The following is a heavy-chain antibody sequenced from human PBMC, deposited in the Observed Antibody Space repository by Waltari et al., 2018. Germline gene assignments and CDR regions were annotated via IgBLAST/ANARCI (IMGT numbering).Heavy chain of an antibody. CDR2: IYYSGGT. D-gene: IGHD2-21*01. CDR1: GGSISSHY. V-gene: IGHV4-59*11. Sequence: QVQLQESGPGLVKPSETLSLTCTVSGGSISSHYWSWIRQPPGKGLEWIGYIYYSGGTKYNPALKSRVTISVDTSKNQFSLKLSSVTAADTAVYYCARVPTYSPRYTKRQNWFDPWGQGTLVTVSS. CDR3: ARVPTYSPRYTKRQNWFDP. J-gene: IGHJ5*02.